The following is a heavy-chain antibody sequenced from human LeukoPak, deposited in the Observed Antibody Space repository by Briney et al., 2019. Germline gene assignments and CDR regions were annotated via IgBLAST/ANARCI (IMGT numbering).Heavy chain of an antibody. CDR2: INHSGST. V-gene: IGHV4-34*01. Sequence: PSETLSLTCAVYGGSFSGYYWSWIRQPPGKGLEWIGEINHSGSTNYNPSLKSRVTISVDRSKNQFSLKLSSVTAADTAVYYCARDRAAFDYWGQGTLVTVSS. CDR1: GGSFSGYY. J-gene: IGHJ4*02. CDR3: ARDRAAFDY. D-gene: IGHD2-15*01.